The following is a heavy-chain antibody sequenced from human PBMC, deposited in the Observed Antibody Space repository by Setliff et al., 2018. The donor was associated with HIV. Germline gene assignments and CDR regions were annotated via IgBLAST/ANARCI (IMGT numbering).Heavy chain of an antibody. CDR1: GGSISSGGHY. D-gene: IGHD1-26*01. CDR2: IYSSGST. CDR3: ARAGRGSGRYVYSFDY. V-gene: IGHV4-61*09. Sequence: SETLSLTCTVSGGSISSGGHYWNWIRQPAGRGLEWIGYIYSSGSTNYNPSLKSRVTISVDTSKNQLSLKLSSVTAADTAVYYCARAGRGSGRYVYSFDYWGQGSLVTVSS. J-gene: IGHJ4*02.